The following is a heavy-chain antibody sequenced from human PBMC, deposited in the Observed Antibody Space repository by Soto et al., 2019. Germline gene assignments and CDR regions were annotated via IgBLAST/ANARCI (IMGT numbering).Heavy chain of an antibody. Sequence: QVHLQESGPGLVKPSETLSLTCSVSGDSISSNKWWSWVRQPPGKGMEWIGEIYHSGSVHYNPSFKSRAAMSVDKYTNEFFLQLTPVTAADTAVYYCAGHDNMTLGVTDFDDWGPGTLVLGSS. CDR3: AGHDNMTLGVTDFDD. J-gene: IGHJ4*02. CDR1: GDSISSNKW. V-gene: IGHV4-4*02. CDR2: IYHSGSV. D-gene: IGHD3-10*01.